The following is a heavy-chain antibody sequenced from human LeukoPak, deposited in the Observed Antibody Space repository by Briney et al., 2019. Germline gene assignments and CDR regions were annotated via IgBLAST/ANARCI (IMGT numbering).Heavy chain of an antibody. CDR1: GFTFSSYS. Sequence: GGSLRLSCAASGFTFSSYSMNWVRQAPGKGLECVSVIYSGGTTYYSDSVKGRFTISRDISKNTLYLQMNSLRAEDTAVYYCVKESGLWFGDPGAAGGSYWGQGTLVTVSS. D-gene: IGHD3-10*01. J-gene: IGHJ4*02. CDR2: IYSGGTT. V-gene: IGHV3-53*01. CDR3: VKESGLWFGDPGAAGGSY.